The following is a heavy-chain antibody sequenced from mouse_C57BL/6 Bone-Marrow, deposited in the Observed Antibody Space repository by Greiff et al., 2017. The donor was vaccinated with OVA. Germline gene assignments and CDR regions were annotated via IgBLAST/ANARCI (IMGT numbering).Heavy chain of an antibody. V-gene: IGHV3-6*01. J-gene: IGHJ3*01. CDR1: GYSITSGYY. CDR3: ARGRIYYGNYAWFAY. D-gene: IGHD2-1*01. Sequence: VQLQQSGPGLVKPSQSLSLTCSVTGYSITSGYYWNWIRQFPGNKLEWMGYISYDGSNNYNPSLKNRISITRDTSKNQFFLKLNSVTTEDTATYYCARGRIYYGNYAWFAYWGQGTLVTVSA. CDR2: ISYDGSN.